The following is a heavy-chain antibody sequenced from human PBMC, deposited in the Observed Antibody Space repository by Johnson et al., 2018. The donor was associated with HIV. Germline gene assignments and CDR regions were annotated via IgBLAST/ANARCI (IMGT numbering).Heavy chain of an antibody. CDR1: GFTFSSYD. Sequence: VQLVESGGGLVQPGGSLRLSCAASGFTFSSYDMHWVRQATGKGLEWVSVLFSGGTIYYADSVKGRFTISRDDSKNTLYLQMNSLKTEDTAVYYCNAGYYDSSGYFRDDGFDIWGQGTMVTVSS. CDR3: NAGYYDSSGYFRDDGFDI. V-gene: IGHV3-66*01. CDR2: LFSGGTI. D-gene: IGHD3-22*01. J-gene: IGHJ3*02.